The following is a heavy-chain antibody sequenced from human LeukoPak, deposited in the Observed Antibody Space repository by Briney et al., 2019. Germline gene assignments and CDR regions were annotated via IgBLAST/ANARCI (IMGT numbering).Heavy chain of an antibody. CDR3: ARERYNYGLDY. D-gene: IGHD5-18*01. V-gene: IGHV3-30-3*01. Sequence: GGSLRLSCAASGFPFSGYPMHWVRQAPGKGLEWVSVISYDGSDRYYADSVKGRFTISRDNSKNTLYLQMNSLRTEDTALHYCARERYNYGLDYWGQGTLVTVSS. J-gene: IGHJ4*02. CDR1: GFPFSGYP. CDR2: ISYDGSDR.